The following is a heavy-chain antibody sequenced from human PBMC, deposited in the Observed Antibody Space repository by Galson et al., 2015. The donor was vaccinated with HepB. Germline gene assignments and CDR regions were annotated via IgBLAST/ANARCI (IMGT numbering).Heavy chain of an antibody. D-gene: IGHD3-22*01. CDR1: GFTFSSYA. CDR3: AKDGWGGYYDSSGYYPGGNYYYYYGMDV. V-gene: IGHV3-23*01. CDR2: ISGSGGST. J-gene: IGHJ6*02. Sequence: SLRLSCAASGFTFSSYAMSWVRQAPGKGLEWVSAISGSGGSTYYADSVKGRFTISRDNSKNTLYLQMNSLRAEDTAVYYCAKDGWGGYYDSSGYYPGGNYYYYYGMDVWGQGTTVTVSS.